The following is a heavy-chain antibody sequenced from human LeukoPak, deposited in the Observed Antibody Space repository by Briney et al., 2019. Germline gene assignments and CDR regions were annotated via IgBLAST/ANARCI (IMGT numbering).Heavy chain of an antibody. CDR2: INHSGST. D-gene: IGHD3-10*01. Sequence: SETLSLTCAVYGGSFSGYYWSWIRQPPGKGLEWIGEINHSGSTNYKQSLKRRVTISIDTSKNKLYLQMSTLRAADTAVYYCATIHSTRPGFGELSDVDDYWGQGTLGTVS. V-gene: IGHV4-34*01. CDR1: GGSFSGYY. J-gene: IGHJ4*02. CDR3: ATIHSTRPGFGELSDVDDY.